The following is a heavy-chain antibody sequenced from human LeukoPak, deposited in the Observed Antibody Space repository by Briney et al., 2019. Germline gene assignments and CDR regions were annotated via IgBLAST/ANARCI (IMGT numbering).Heavy chain of an antibody. Sequence: SETLSLTCAVSGGSISSSNWWSWVRQPPGKGLEWIGYIYYSGSTNYNPSLKSRVTISVDTSKNQFSLKLSSVTAADTAVYYCARGAKGDYYGSGTSFDYWGQGTLVTVSS. V-gene: IGHV4-4*02. J-gene: IGHJ4*02. D-gene: IGHD3-10*01. CDR1: GGSISSSNW. CDR3: ARGAKGDYYGSGTSFDY. CDR2: IYYSGST.